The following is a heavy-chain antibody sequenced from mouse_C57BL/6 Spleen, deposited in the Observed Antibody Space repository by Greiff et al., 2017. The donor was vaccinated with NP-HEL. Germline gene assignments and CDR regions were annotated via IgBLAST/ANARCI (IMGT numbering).Heavy chain of an antibody. V-gene: IGHV1-69*01. CDR1: GYTFTSYW. J-gene: IGHJ1*03. Sequence: QVQLQQPGAELVMPGASVKLSCKASGYTFTSYWMHWVKQRPGQGLEWIGEIDPSDSYTNYKQKFKGKSTLTVDKSSSTAYMQLSSLTSEDSAVYYCARKVPYYGSSYWYFDVWGTGTTVTVSS. CDR3: ARKVPYYGSSYWYFDV. D-gene: IGHD1-1*01. CDR2: IDPSDSYT.